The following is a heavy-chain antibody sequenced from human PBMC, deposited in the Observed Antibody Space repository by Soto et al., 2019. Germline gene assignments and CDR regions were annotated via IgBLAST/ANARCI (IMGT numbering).Heavy chain of an antibody. CDR1: GFTFTSYW. CDR2: IKQDGSEK. J-gene: IGHJ4*02. D-gene: IGHD2-15*01. V-gene: IGHV3-7*01. CDR3: AKDGRGGYFDY. Sequence: GSLRLSCAASGFTFTSYWMSWVRQAPGKGLEWVANIKQDGSEKNYVDSVKGRFTISRDNAKNSVYLQMNSLRVEDTAVYYCAKDGRGGYFDYWGQGTLVTVSS.